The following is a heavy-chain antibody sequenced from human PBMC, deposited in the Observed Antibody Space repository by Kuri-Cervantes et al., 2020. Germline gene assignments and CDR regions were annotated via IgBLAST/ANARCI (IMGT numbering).Heavy chain of an antibody. J-gene: IGHJ4*02. CDR2: TRNKANSYTT. CDR1: GFTLSDYY. Sequence: GESLKISCEASGFTLSDYYMDWVRQAPGKGLEWVGRTRNKANSYTTEYAASVEGRFTILRDDSKNSLYLQMNSLKTEDTAVYYCARDALAEWGSYFDYWGQGTLVTVSS. CDR3: ARDALAEWGSYFDY. V-gene: IGHV3-72*01. D-gene: IGHD1-26*01.